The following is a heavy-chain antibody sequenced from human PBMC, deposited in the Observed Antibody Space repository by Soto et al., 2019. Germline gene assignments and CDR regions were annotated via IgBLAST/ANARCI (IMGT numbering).Heavy chain of an antibody. J-gene: IGHJ4*02. V-gene: IGHV4-30-4*01. CDR1: GGSISSGDYY. Sequence: LSLTCTVSGGSISSGDYYWSWIRQPPGKGLEWIGYIYYGGSTYYNPSLKSRVTISVDTSKNQFSLKLSSVTAADTAVYYCARDDYGGNAFDYWGQGTLVTVSS. D-gene: IGHD4-17*01. CDR3: ARDDYGGNAFDY. CDR2: IYYGGST.